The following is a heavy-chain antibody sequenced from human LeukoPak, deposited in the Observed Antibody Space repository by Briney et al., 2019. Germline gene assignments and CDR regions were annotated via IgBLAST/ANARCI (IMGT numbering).Heavy chain of an antibody. J-gene: IGHJ4*02. CDR3: ARDRRIIVVVPAAIILGY. CDR2: INPNSGGT. Sequence: ASVKVSCTASGFTFSSSAMQWVRQAPGQGLEWMGWINPNSGGTNYAQKFQGRVTMTRDTSISTAYMELSRLRSDDTAVYYCARDRRIIVVVPAAIILGYWGQGTLVTVSS. CDR1: GFTFSSSA. D-gene: IGHD2-2*01. V-gene: IGHV1-2*02.